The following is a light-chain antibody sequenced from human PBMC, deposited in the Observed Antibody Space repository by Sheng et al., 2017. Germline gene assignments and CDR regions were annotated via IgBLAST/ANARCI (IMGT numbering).Light chain of an antibody. Sequence: DIQMTQSPSTLSASVGDRVTITCRASQSVSTWLAWYQQKPGKAPKILIYKSSSLESGVPSRFSGSGSGTEFTLIISSLQPDDSATYYCQHYSNDWRFGQGDQGWKSN. CDR3: QHYSNDWR. CDR1: QSVSTW. V-gene: IGKV1-5*03. CDR2: KSS. J-gene: IGKJ1*01.